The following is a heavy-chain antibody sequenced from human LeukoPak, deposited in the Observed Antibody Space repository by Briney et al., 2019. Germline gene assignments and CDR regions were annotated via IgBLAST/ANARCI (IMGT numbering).Heavy chain of an antibody. D-gene: IGHD3-22*01. J-gene: IGHJ4*02. CDR2: IYYSGST. CDR1: GGSISSYY. Sequence: PSETLSLTCTVSGGSISSYYWSWIRQPPGKGLEWIGYIYYSGSTNYNPSLKSRVTISVDTSKNQFSLKLSSVTAADTAVYYCAIYYYDSSGYYLPFDYWGQGTLVTVSS. V-gene: IGHV4-59*12. CDR3: AIYYYDSSGYYLPFDY.